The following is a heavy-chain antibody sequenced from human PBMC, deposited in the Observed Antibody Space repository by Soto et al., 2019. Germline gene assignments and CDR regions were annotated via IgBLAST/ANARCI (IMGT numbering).Heavy chain of an antibody. V-gene: IGHV3-53*01. CDR1: GFTVSSNY. Sequence: EVQLVESGGGLIQPGGSLRLSCAASGFTVSSNYMRCVRQAPGTGLEWVSVIYSDGSTYYADPVKVRFTISRDNTKSRLFLQMNSQRAEDTAVYYCAKEGSGATVTMCRYFQHRGQGTLVTVPS. CDR2: IYSDGST. CDR3: AKEGSGATVTMCRYFQH. J-gene: IGHJ1*01. D-gene: IGHD4-17*01.